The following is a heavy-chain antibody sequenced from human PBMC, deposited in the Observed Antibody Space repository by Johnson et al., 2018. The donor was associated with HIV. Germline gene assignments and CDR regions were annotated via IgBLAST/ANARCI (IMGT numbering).Heavy chain of an antibody. V-gene: IGHV3-66*01. CDR1: GFTVSSNY. Sequence: VQLVESGGGLVQPGGSLRLSCAASGFTVSSNYMSWVRQAPGKGLEWVSDINWNGGNTDYADSVKGRFTISRDNSKSTLYLQMNSLRAEDTAVYYCARAYTYGAFDIWGQGTMVTVSS. CDR3: ARAYTYGAFDI. D-gene: IGHD5-18*01. CDR2: NWNGGNT. J-gene: IGHJ3*02.